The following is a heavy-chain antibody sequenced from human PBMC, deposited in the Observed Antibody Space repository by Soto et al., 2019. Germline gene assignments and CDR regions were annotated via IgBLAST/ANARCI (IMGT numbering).Heavy chain of an antibody. V-gene: IGHV5-51*01. D-gene: IGHD2-2*01. CDR3: ARHQGYQLLSYYYYGMDV. CDR2: IYPGDSDT. Sequence: GESLKISCKGSGYSFTSYWIGWVRQMPGKGLEWMGIIYPGDSDTRYSPSFQGQVTISADKSISTAYLQWSSLKASDTAMYYCARHQGYQLLSYYYYGMDVWGQGTTVTVSS. J-gene: IGHJ6*02. CDR1: GYSFTSYW.